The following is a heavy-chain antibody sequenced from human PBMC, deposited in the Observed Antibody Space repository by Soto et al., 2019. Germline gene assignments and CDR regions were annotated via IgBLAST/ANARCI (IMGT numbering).Heavy chain of an antibody. CDR2: IYPGDSDS. CDR3: ARGHRSSTSRGSDFDP. Sequence: GESLKISCKASGYTFSSYWIGWVRQMPGKGLEWMGIIYPGDSDSRYSPSFQGRVTISVDKSNSTAYLQWSSLKASDSALYYCARGHRSSTSRGSDFDPWGQGTQVTVSS. D-gene: IGHD2-15*01. J-gene: IGHJ5*02. V-gene: IGHV5-51*01. CDR1: GYTFSSYW.